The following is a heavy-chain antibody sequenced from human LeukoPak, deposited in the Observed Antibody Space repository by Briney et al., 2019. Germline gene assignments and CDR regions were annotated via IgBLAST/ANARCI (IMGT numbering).Heavy chain of an antibody. CDR1: GFTFSSYG. CDR2: ISYDATNK. V-gene: IGHV3-30*03. D-gene: IGHD3/OR15-3a*01. CDR3: ARQTGSGLFILP. J-gene: IGHJ4*02. Sequence: GGSLRLSCAASGFTFSSYGMHWVRQAPGKGLDWVALISYDATNKYYGDSVKGRFTIPRDNSKNTLYLQMNSRRTEDTAVYYCARQTGSGLFILPGGQGTLVTVSS.